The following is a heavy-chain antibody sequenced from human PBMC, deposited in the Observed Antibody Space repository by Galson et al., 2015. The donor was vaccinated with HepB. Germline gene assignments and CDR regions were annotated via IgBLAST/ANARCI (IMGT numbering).Heavy chain of an antibody. D-gene: IGHD2-15*01. Sequence: SVKVSCKASGYTFSTYAINWVRQAPRQGLEWMGWINTNTENPTFAQGFTGRFVFSLDSSVSTAYLQISTLKAEDTAVYYCATDRGSGSHFFDYWGQGTLVTVSS. CDR1: GYTFSTYA. V-gene: IGHV7-4-1*02. J-gene: IGHJ4*02. CDR2: INTNTENP. CDR3: ATDRGSGSHFFDY.